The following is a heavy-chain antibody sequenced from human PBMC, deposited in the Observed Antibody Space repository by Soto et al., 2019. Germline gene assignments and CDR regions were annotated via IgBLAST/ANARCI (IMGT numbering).Heavy chain of an antibody. CDR2: TNAGNGNT. Sequence: GASVKVSCKASGYTFTSYAMHWARQAPGQRLERMGWTNAGNGNTKYSQKFQGRVTITRDTTASTAYMELSSLRSEDTAVYYYARGDAFYIWGQGTMVPVSS. J-gene: IGHJ3*02. V-gene: IGHV1-3*01. CDR1: GYTFTSYA. CDR3: ARGDAFYI.